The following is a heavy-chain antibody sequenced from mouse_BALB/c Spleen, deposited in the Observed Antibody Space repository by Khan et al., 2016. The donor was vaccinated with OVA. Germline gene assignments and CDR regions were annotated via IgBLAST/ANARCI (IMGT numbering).Heavy chain of an antibody. Sequence: EVQLQESGPGLVKPSQSLSLTCTVTGYSITSDYAWYWIRQFPGNKLEWMGYISYSGSTYYNPSLKSRISVTRDTSKNQFFLQLNSVTTEDTATYYCARRVLLQYWYFDVWGAGTTVPVSS. CDR1: GYSITSDYA. D-gene: IGHD1-1*01. J-gene: IGHJ1*01. V-gene: IGHV3-2*02. CDR2: ISYSGST. CDR3: ARRVLLQYWYFDV.